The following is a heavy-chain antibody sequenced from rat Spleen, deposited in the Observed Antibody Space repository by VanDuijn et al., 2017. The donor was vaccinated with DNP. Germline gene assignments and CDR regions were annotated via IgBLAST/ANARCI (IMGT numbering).Heavy chain of an antibody. CDR3: VRLFNSGYDY. Sequence: EVQLVESGGGLVQPGRSMKLSCAASGFTFSHYYMAWVRQVPGKGLEWVAAIISSGGSTYYPNSVKGRFTISSDNAKNTLYLQMNSLRSEDTATYYCVRLFNSGYDYWGQGVMVTVSS. CDR2: IISSGGST. CDR1: GFTFSHYY. V-gene: IGHV5-25*01. D-gene: IGHD4-3*01. J-gene: IGHJ2*01.